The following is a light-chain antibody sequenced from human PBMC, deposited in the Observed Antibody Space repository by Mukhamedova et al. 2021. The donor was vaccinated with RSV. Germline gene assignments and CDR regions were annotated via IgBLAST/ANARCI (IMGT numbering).Light chain of an antibody. V-gene: IGLV1-51*01. CDR1: TSNVAIKS. Sequence: TISCSGGTSNVAIKSVSWYQHLPGVAPKVVIFDSDKRPSGVPDRFSGSQSGTSATLGITGLQTADEGDYYCGVWDNSLSAAVFGGG. J-gene: IGLJ3*02. CDR3: GVWDNSLSAAV. CDR2: DSD.